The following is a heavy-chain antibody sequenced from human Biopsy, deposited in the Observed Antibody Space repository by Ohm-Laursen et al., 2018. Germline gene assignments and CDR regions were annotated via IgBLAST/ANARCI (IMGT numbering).Heavy chain of an antibody. CDR3: STGGGDFYYNGMDV. CDR1: GFTFGDAW. Sequence: SLRLSCAASGFTFGDAWMSWIRQAPGKGLEWVGRIKSKFDGETTDYAAPVKGRFIISRDDSKSTLFLQMNSLKVEDTGVYFCSTGGGDFYYNGMDVWGQRTTVTVSS. V-gene: IGHV3-15*01. CDR2: IKSKFDGETT. J-gene: IGHJ6*02. D-gene: IGHD3-16*01.